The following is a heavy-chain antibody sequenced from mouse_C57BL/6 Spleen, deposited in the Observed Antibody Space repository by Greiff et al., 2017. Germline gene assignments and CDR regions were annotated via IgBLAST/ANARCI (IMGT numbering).Heavy chain of an antibody. D-gene: IGHD1-1*01. CDR1: GFTFSSYA. CDR2: ISDGGSYT. J-gene: IGHJ1*03. CDR3: ARDLTTVVATGYFDV. Sequence: EVQLVESGGGLVKPGGSLKLSCAASGFTFSSYAMSWVRQTPEKRLEWVATISDGGSYTYYPDNVKGRFTISRDNAKNNLYLQMSHLKSEDTAMYYCARDLTTVVATGYFDVWGTGTTVTVSS. V-gene: IGHV5-4*01.